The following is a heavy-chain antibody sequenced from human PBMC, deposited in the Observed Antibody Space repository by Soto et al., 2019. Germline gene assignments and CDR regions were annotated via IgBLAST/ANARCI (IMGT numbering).Heavy chain of an antibody. CDR1: SGSFTSNTW. D-gene: IGHD1-7*01. V-gene: IGHV4-4*02. CDR2: IYRTGST. Sequence: ETRALGFAVSSGSFTSNTWWTWVRQPPGQGLEWIGEIYRTGSTNYNPSLKSRVTISLDKSENQFSLKVTSLTAADTAVYYCASRDPGTSVDYWGQGPLVTVSS. CDR3: ASRDPGTSVDY. J-gene: IGHJ4*02.